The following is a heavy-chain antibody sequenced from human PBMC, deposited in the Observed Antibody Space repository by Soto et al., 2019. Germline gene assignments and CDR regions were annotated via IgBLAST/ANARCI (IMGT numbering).Heavy chain of an antibody. CDR1: GGTFSGYW. J-gene: IGHJ5*02. CDR2: MYGDGTTT. CDR3: ARSCCGEQNWFDP. Sequence: EVQLVESGGDLVQPGGSLRLSCAASGGTFSGYWMHWVRRVPGKGLVWVSRMYGDGTTTTYADSVQGRFTISRDTGKNTVYLQMNSLRVDDTGVYFCARSCCGEQNWFDPWGQGTLVTVSS. D-gene: IGHD4-17*01. V-gene: IGHV3-74*01.